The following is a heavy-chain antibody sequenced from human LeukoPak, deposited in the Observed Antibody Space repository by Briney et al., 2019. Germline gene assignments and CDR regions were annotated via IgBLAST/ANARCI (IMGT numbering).Heavy chain of an antibody. J-gene: IGHJ1*01. V-gene: IGHV3-48*04. CDR2: ISSGSSTI. D-gene: IGHD3-22*01. CDR3: AKVLPGYYYDSSGVSPGYFQH. CDR1: GFTFNAYS. Sequence: RGSLRLSCAASGFTFNAYSMNWVRQAPGKGLEWLSYISSGSSTIYYVDSVKGRFTVSRDNAKETLYLQMNSLRAEDTALYYCAKVLPGYYYDSSGVSPGYFQHWGQGTLVTVSS.